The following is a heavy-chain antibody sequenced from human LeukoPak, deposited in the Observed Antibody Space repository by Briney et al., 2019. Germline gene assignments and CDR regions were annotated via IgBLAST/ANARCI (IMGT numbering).Heavy chain of an antibody. CDR3: ARVGSTAAAGTTDY. J-gene: IGHJ4*02. V-gene: IGHV3-43*01. CDR1: GFTFDDYT. CDR2: ISWDGGST. D-gene: IGHD6-13*01. Sequence: GGSLRLSCAASGFTFDDYTMHWVRQAPGKGLEWVSLISWDGGSTYYADSVKGRFTISRDNAKNSLYLQMNSLRAEDTAVYYCARVGSTAAAGTTDYWGQGILVTVSS.